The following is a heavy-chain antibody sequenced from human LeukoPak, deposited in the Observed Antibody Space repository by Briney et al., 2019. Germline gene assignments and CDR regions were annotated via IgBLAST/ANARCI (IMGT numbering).Heavy chain of an antibody. CDR3: ARDRGPTVTTADY. CDR1: GFTFSDYS. D-gene: IGHD4-17*01. V-gene: IGHV3-21*01. CDR2: ISSSSSYI. Sequence: GGSLRLSCAASGFTFSDYSVNWVRQAPGKGLEWVSAISSSSSYIYYADSVKGRFTISRDNAKNSLYLQMNSLRAEDTAVYYCARDRGPTVTTADYWGQGTLVTVYS. J-gene: IGHJ4*02.